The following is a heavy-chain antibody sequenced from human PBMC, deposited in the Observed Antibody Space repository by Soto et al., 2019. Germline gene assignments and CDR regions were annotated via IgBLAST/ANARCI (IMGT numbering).Heavy chain of an antibody. J-gene: IGHJ4*02. D-gene: IGHD4-17*01. V-gene: IGHV1-69*02. CDR3: ARFGDYGDYVFDY. CDR2: IIPILGIA. CDR1: GGTFSSYT. Sequence: SVKVSCKASGGTFSSYTISWVRQAPGQGLEWMGRIIPILGIANYAQKFQGRVTITADRSTSTAYMELSSLRSEDTAVYYCARFGDYGDYVFDYWGQGTLVTVSS.